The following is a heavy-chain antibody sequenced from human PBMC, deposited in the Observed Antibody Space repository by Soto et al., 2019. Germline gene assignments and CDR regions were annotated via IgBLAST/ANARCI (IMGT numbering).Heavy chain of an antibody. CDR2: ISSSSSTI. J-gene: IGHJ4*02. CDR3: ARVYCSSTSCYA. Sequence: GGSLRLSCAASGFTVSTNYMNWVRQAPGKGLEWVSYISSSSSTIYYADSVKGRFTISRDNAKNSLYLQMNSLRAEDTAVYYCARVYCSSTSCYARGQGTLVTVSS. D-gene: IGHD2-2*01. CDR1: GFTVSTNY. V-gene: IGHV3-48*01.